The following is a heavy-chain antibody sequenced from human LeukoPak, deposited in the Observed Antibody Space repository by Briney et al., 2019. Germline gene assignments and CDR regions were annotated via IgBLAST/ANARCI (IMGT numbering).Heavy chain of an antibody. Sequence: XSVKVSCKASGYTFTSYGISWVRQAPGQGLEWMGWISAYNGNTNYAQKLQGRVTMTTDTSTSTAYMELRSLRSDDTAVYYCARDRSFSSPDAFDIWGQGTMVTVSS. CDR2: ISAYNGNT. D-gene: IGHD6-6*01. CDR1: GYTFTSYG. J-gene: IGHJ3*02. CDR3: ARDRSFSSPDAFDI. V-gene: IGHV1-18*01.